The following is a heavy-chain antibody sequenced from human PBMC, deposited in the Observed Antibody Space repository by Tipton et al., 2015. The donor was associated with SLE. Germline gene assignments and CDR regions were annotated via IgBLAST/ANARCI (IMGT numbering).Heavy chain of an antibody. D-gene: IGHD3-3*01. Sequence: SLRLSCAASGFFFDDYTMHWVRQPPGKGLEWVSGVSWNNDTIGYADSVKGRFTISRDNAKTSLYLQMNSLRPEDTAMYYCASLGDRGGVVTWGKGTLVTVSS. CDR2: VSWNNDTI. V-gene: IGHV3-9*01. CDR1: GFFFDDYT. CDR3: ASLGDRGGVVT. J-gene: IGHJ4*02.